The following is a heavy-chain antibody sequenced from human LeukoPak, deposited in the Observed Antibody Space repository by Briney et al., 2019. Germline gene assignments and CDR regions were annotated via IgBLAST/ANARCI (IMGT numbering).Heavy chain of an antibody. CDR3: ARVVPDGYSDY. Sequence: KPSETLSLTCTVSGGSISYYYWSWIRQPPGKGLEWIGYVYYSGSTKYNPSLTSRLTISVDTSMNQSSLKLSSVTAADTAVYYCARVVPDGYSDYWGQGTLVTVSS. CDR2: VYYSGST. V-gene: IGHV4-59*01. D-gene: IGHD5-24*01. CDR1: GGSISYYY. J-gene: IGHJ4*02.